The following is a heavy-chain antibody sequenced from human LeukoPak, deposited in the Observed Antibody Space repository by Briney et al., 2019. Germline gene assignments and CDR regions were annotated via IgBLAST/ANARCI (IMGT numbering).Heavy chain of an antibody. Sequence: ASVKVSCKASGYTFTSYDINWVRQATGQGLEWMGWMNPNSGNTGYAQKFQGRVTMTRNTSISTAYMELSSLRSEDKAVYYCARGMDYDFWSGYYFWFDPWGQGTLVTVSS. CDR2: MNPNSGNT. J-gene: IGHJ5*02. CDR3: ARGMDYDFWSGYYFWFDP. CDR1: GYTFTSYD. V-gene: IGHV1-8*01. D-gene: IGHD3-3*01.